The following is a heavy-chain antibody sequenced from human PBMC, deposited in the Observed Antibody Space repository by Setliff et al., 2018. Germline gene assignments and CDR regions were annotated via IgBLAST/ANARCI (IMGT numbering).Heavy chain of an antibody. J-gene: IGHJ4*02. D-gene: IGHD5-12*01. CDR1: GFSVTNGYY. CDR3: ARLGGLLVATMPFDY. Sequence: SETLSLTCAVSGFSVTNGYYWGWIRQSPGRGLEWIANIFQSGITFYNPSLKSRVTMSLDTSTNQFSLKLRSVTAADTAVYYCARLGGLLVATMPFDYWGQGIPVTVSS. CDR2: IFQSGIT. V-gene: IGHV4-38-2*01.